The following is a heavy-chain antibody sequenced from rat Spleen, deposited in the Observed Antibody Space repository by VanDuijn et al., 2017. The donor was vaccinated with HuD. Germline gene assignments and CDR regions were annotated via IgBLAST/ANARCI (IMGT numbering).Heavy chain of an antibody. V-gene: IGHV2-6*01. J-gene: IGHJ2*01. CDR1: GFSLTSYT. CDR3: ARWGDY. Sequence: QVQLQESGPGLVQPSQTLSFTCTVSGFSLTSYTVSWVRQPPGKGLEWIAAISTGGSTYYNSALKSRLSISRDTSKSQVFLKMNSLQTEDTAMYFCARWGDYWGQGVMVTVSS. CDR2: ISTGGST.